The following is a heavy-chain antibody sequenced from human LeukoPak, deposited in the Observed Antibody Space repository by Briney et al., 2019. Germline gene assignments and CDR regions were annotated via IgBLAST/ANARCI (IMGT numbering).Heavy chain of an antibody. Sequence: SETLSLTCTVSGDSISSSSYYWGWIRQPPGKGLEWIGSIYYSGSTYYNPSLKSRVTISVDTSKNQFSLKLSSVTAADTAVYYCARARGALGYCSGGSCFNWFDPWGQGTLVTVSS. D-gene: IGHD2-15*01. CDR1: GDSISSSSYY. V-gene: IGHV4-39*07. J-gene: IGHJ5*02. CDR2: IYYSGST. CDR3: ARARGALGYCSGGSCFNWFDP.